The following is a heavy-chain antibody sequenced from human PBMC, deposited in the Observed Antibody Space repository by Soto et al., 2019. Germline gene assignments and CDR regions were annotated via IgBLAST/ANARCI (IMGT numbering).Heavy chain of an antibody. V-gene: IGHV3-13*01. J-gene: IGHJ3*02. CDR3: ARIGSGYAFAI. D-gene: IGHD1-26*01. CDR1: VFTFSSYD. CDR2: IGSAGDT. Sequence: PGGSLRFSCAASVFTFSSYDMHWVRQATGKGLEWVAAIGSAGDTYYTGSVKGRFTISRENAKNSLYLQMNSLRAGDTAVYYCARIGSGYAFAIWGQGTLVTISS.